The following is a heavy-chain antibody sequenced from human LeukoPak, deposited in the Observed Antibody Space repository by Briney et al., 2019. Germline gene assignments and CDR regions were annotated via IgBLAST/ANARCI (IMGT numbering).Heavy chain of an antibody. D-gene: IGHD3-22*01. CDR1: GITFSDYY. V-gene: IGHV3-11*01. J-gene: IGHJ3*02. CDR3: ARDLTMMSAFDI. CDR2: ISSSGSTI. Sequence: PGGSLRLSCAASGITFSDYYMSWIRQAPGKGLEWVSYISSSGSTIYYADSVKGRFTISRDNAKNSLYLQMNSLRAEDTAVYYCARDLTMMSAFDIWGQGTMVTVSS.